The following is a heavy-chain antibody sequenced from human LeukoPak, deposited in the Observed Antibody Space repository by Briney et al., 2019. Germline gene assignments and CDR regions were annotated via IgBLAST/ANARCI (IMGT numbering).Heavy chain of an antibody. J-gene: IGHJ4*02. CDR1: GFSLSTSGVG. V-gene: IGHV2-5*01. Sequence: SGPTLVNPTQTLTLTCTFSGFSLSTSGVGVGWIRQPPGKALEWLALIYCNDDKRYSPSLKSRLTITRDTSTNQVVLRITNLDPVDTATYYCALPNDYGVNYWGQGTLVTVSS. D-gene: IGHD4-17*01. CDR2: IYCNDDK. CDR3: ALPNDYGVNY.